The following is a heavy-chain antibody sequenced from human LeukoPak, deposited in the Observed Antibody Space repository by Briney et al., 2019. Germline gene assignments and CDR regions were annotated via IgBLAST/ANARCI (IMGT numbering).Heavy chain of an antibody. V-gene: IGHV4-34*01. CDR1: GGSFSGYY. J-gene: IGHJ4*02. CDR3: AGRTTVTTIDY. Sequence: PSETLSLTCAVYGGSFSGYYWSWIRQPPGKGLEWIGEINHSGSTNYNPSLKSRVTISVDTSKNQFSLKLCSVTAADTAVYYCAGRTTVTTIDYWGQGTLVTVSS. D-gene: IGHD4-17*01. CDR2: INHSGST.